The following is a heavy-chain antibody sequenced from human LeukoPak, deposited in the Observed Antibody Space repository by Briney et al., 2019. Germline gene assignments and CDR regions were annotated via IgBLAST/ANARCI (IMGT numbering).Heavy chain of an antibody. CDR1: GFTFSSYG. Sequence: GRSLRLSCAASGFTFSSYGMHWVRQAPGKGLEWVAVISYDGSNKYYADSVKGRFTISRDNSKNTLYLQMNSLRAEDTSVYYCVRDEVGYFDYWGQGTLVTVSS. V-gene: IGHV3-30*03. CDR2: ISYDGSNK. J-gene: IGHJ4*02. CDR3: VRDEVGYFDY.